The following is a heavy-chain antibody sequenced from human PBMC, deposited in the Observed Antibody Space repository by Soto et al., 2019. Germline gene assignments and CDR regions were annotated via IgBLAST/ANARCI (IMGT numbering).Heavy chain of an antibody. CDR2: ISYDGSNK. CDR3: AKERVGYYDRPYYGMDV. CDR1: GFTFSSYG. V-gene: IGHV3-30*18. D-gene: IGHD3-22*01. J-gene: IGHJ6*02. Sequence: QVQLVESGGGVVQPGRSLRLSCAASGFTFSSYGMHWVRQAPGKGLEWVAVISYDGSNKYYADSVKGRFTISRDNSKNTLYLQMNSLRAEDTAVYYCAKERVGYYDRPYYGMDVWGQGTTVTVSS.